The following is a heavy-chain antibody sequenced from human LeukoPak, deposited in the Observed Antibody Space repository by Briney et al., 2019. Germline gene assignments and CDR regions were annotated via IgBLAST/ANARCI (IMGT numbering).Heavy chain of an antibody. CDR3: AKDAAHYYDSSGYYGAFDI. CDR1: GFTFSSYG. J-gene: IGHJ3*02. V-gene: IGHV3-23*01. CDR2: ISGSGGST. D-gene: IGHD3-22*01. Sequence: GGSLRLSCAASGFTFSSYGMSWVRQAPGKGLQWVSAISGSGGSTYYADSVKGRFTISRDNSKNTLYLQMNSLRAEDTAVYYCAKDAAHYYDSSGYYGAFDIWGQGTMVTVSS.